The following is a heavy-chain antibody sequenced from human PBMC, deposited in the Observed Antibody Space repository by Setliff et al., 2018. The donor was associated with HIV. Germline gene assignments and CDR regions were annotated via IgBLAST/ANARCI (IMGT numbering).Heavy chain of an antibody. V-gene: IGHV3-23*01. Sequence: GSLRLSCAASGFTFSRFDMSWVRQAPGKGLEWVSVISGRGGSTYYADSVKGRFTISRDNSKNTLYLQMNSLRAEDTAVYYCASELLRGGETFDIWGEGTMVTVSS. CDR1: GFTFSRFD. J-gene: IGHJ3*02. CDR3: ASELLRGGETFDI. D-gene: IGHD1-26*01. CDR2: ISGRGGST.